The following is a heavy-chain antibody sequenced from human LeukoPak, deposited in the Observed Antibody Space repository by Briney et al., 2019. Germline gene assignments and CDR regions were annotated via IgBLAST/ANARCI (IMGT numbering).Heavy chain of an antibody. V-gene: IGHV3-64D*06. CDR3: VKDRVITMIVGDLRD. Sequence: PGGSLRLSCVASGFPFSSYWMTWVRQAPGKGLEYVSAISSNGGSTYYADSVKGRFTISRDNSKNTLYLQMSSLRAEDTAVYYCVKDRVITMIVGDLRDWGQGTLVTVSS. CDR2: ISSNGGST. CDR1: GFPFSSYW. J-gene: IGHJ4*02. D-gene: IGHD3-22*01.